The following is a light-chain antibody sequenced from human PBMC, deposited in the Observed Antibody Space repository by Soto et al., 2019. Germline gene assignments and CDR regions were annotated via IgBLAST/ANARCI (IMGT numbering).Light chain of an antibody. V-gene: IGKV3-15*01. Sequence: IVMTQSPATLSVSPGERVTLSCRASRSVSSDLAWYHQKPGQAPRLLIYDASTRATGIPARFSGGGSGTEFTLTINSLQSADFAVYYCQQYNDWPRTFGQGTKVDIK. CDR1: RSVSSD. CDR2: DAS. CDR3: QQYNDWPRT. J-gene: IGKJ1*01.